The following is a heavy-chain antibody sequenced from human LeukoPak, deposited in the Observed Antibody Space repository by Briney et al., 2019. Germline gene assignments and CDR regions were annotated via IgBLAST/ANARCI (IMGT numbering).Heavy chain of an antibody. Sequence: PSETLSLTCTVSGGSISSSSYYWGWIRQPPGKGLEWIGSIYYSGSTYYNPSLKSRVTISVDTSKNQFSLKLSSVTAADTAVYYCARGYYDSRGSSNPFDPWGQGTLVTVSS. CDR2: IYYSGST. D-gene: IGHD3-22*01. V-gene: IGHV4-39*01. CDR1: GGSISSSSYY. J-gene: IGHJ5*02. CDR3: ARGYYDSRGSSNPFDP.